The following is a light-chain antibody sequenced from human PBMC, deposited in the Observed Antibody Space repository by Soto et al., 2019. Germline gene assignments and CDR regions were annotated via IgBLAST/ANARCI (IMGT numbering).Light chain of an antibody. J-gene: IGKJ2*01. V-gene: IGKV1-39*01. CDR3: QQSFYIPRT. CDR1: QNIWTY. Sequence: DIQMTQSPSSLSASVGDRVTITCRSSQNIWTYLNWYQHRPGKAPRLLIYGSSDLESGVPARFSGRGSGTDFSLPISSLQSEDFATYYCQQSFYIPRTFGQGTKVEIK. CDR2: GSS.